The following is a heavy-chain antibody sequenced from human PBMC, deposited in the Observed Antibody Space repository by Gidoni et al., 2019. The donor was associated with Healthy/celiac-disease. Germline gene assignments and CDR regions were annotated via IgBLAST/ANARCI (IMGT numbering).Heavy chain of an antibody. J-gene: IGHJ4*02. CDR1: GFTFSSYA. D-gene: IGHD4-17*01. V-gene: IGHV3-23*01. Sequence: EVQLLESGGGLVQPGGSLRLSCAASGFTFSSYAMSWVRQAPGKGLAWGSAISGSGGSTYYADSVKGRFTISRDNFKNTLYLQMNSLRAEDTAVYYCAKSIGDYFSDYWGQGTLVTVSS. CDR2: ISGSGGST. CDR3: AKSIGDYFSDY.